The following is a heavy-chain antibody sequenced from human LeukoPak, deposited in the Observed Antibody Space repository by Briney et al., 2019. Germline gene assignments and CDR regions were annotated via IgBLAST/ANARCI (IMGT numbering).Heavy chain of an antibody. V-gene: IGHV3-33*01. J-gene: IGHJ4*02. Sequence: GGSLRLSCAAPGFTFSSYGMHWVRQAPGKGLEWVAVIWYDGSNKYYADSVKGRFTISRDNSKNTLYLQMNSLRAEDTAVYYCARAHSSGWYWSGIDYWGQGTLVTVSS. CDR1: GFTFSSYG. CDR3: ARAHSSGWYWSGIDY. D-gene: IGHD6-19*01. CDR2: IWYDGSNK.